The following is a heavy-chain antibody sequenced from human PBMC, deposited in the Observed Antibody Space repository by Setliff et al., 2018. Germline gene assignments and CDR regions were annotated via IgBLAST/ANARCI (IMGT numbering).Heavy chain of an antibody. CDR1: GYSFSDFY. Sequence: ASVKVSCKASGYSFSDFYMHWVRQVPGEGLEALGRIDPRDDFTVYAERFKDRLTITADTSTDTSYMEMSSLRSEDTAVYYCARGGGYRYYFDYWGQGTLVTVSS. V-gene: IGHV1-69-2*01. CDR3: ARGGGYRYYFDY. CDR2: IDPRDDFT. D-gene: IGHD5-12*01. J-gene: IGHJ4*02.